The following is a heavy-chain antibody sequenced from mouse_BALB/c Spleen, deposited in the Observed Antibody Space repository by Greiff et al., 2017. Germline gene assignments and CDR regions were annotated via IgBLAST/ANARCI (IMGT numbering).Heavy chain of an antibody. CDR1: GYTFTSYW. Sequence: VQLQQSGAELAKPGASVKMSCKASGYTFTSYWMHWVKQRPGQGLEWIGYINPSTGYTEYNQKFKDKATLTADKSYSTDYMQLSSLTSEGSAVYYCARRYGNDDYWGQGTSVTVSS. CDR3: ARRYGNDDY. D-gene: IGHD2-10*02. CDR2: INPSTGYT. J-gene: IGHJ4*01. V-gene: IGHV1-7*01.